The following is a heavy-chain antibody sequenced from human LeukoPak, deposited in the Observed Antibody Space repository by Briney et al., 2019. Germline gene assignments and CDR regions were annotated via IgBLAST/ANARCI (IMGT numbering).Heavy chain of an antibody. D-gene: IGHD6-19*01. CDR1: GFTFSSYG. CDR2: ISSSSYI. V-gene: IGHV3-21*01. Sequence: GGSLRLSCAASGFTFSSYGMNWVRQAPGKGLEWVSSISSSSYIYYADSVKGRFTISRDNAKNSLYLQMNSLRAEDTAVYYCASGTTVAGTTTVDYWGQGTLVTVSS. J-gene: IGHJ4*02. CDR3: ASGTTVAGTTTVDY.